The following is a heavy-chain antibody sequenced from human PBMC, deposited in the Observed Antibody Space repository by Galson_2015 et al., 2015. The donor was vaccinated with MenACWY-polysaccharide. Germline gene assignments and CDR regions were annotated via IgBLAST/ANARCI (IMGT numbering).Heavy chain of an antibody. CDR2: VGAGGANT. CDR3: AKRTSYYGSQN. Sequence: ALRLGGAGAGVTFGTYALGWVGQGPGKGRERVSRVGAGGANTYYVVSVKVRCTIFQDHATSTLYLQMNGLRAEDTAVYYCAKRTSYYGSQNWGQGTLVIVSS. CDR1: GVTFGTYA. V-gene: IGHV3-23*01. J-gene: IGHJ4*02. D-gene: IGHD3-10*01.